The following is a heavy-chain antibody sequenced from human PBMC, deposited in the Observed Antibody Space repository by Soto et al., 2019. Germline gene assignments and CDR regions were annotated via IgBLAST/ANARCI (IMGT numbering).Heavy chain of an antibody. V-gene: IGHV1-2*04. CDR2: INPNSGGT. Sequence: ASVKVSCKASGYTFTGYYMHWVRQAPGQGLEWMGWINPNSGGTNYAQKFQGWVTMTRDTSISTAYMELSRLRSDDTAVYYRARGGDYCSSTSCYTGHYYYYGMDVWGQGTTVTV. CDR1: GYTFTGYY. J-gene: IGHJ6*02. CDR3: ARGGDYCSSTSCYTGHYYYYGMDV. D-gene: IGHD2-2*02.